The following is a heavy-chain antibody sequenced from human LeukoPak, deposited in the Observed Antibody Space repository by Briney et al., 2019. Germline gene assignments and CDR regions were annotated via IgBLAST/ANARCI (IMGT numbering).Heavy chain of an antibody. J-gene: IGHJ6*02. D-gene: IGHD3-10*01. CDR3: ARYADFGFGNYYYGMDV. CDR2: INHSGST. Sequence: IPSETLSLTCTVSGGSISSGGYYWSWIRQPPGKGLEWIGEINHSGSTNYNPSLKSRVTISVDTSKNQFSLKLSSVTAADTAVYYCARYADFGFGNYYYGMDVWGQGTTVTVSS. CDR1: GGSISSGGYY. V-gene: IGHV4-39*07.